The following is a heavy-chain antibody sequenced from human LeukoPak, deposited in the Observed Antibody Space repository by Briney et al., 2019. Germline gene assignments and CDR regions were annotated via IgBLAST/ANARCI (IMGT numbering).Heavy chain of an antibody. CDR2: ISSSSYI. V-gene: IGHV3-21*04. CDR3: AKVRGGIVVVVAATYFDY. Sequence: SGGSLRLSCAASGFTFSSYSMNWVRQAPGKGLEWVSSISSSSYIYYADSVKGRFSISRDNSKNTLYLQMNSLRAEDTAVYYCAKVRGGIVVVVAATYFDYWGQGTLVTVSS. J-gene: IGHJ4*02. CDR1: GFTFSSYS. D-gene: IGHD2-15*01.